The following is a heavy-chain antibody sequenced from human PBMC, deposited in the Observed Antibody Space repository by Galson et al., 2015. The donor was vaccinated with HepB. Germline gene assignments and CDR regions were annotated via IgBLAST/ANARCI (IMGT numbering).Heavy chain of an antibody. CDR2: IHPGESDT. V-gene: IGHV5-51*01. CDR1: GYNFPNYW. D-gene: IGHD1-26*01. J-gene: IGHJ4*02. Sequence: QSGAAVKKPGQSLKISCQTSGYNFPNYWIGWVRQVPGKGLEWMGIIHPGESDTNFRPSFQDQVTISADKSINTAYLQWSSLKVSDTAMYFCARLGGIGGATPENFDSWGQGTLVIVSS. CDR3: ARLGGIGGATPENFDS.